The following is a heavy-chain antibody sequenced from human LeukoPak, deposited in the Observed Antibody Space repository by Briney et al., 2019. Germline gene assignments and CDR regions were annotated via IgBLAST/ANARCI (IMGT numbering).Heavy chain of an antibody. CDR2: ISYDGSNK. D-gene: IGHD6-25*01. V-gene: IGHV3-30*04. Sequence: GGSLRLSCAASGFTFSSYAMHWVRQAPGKGLEWVAVISYDGSNKYYADSVKGRFTISRDNSKNTLYLQMNSLRAEDTAVYYCAKALSGSGALIDYWGQGTLVTVSS. CDR3: AKALSGSGALIDY. CDR1: GFTFSSYA. J-gene: IGHJ4*02.